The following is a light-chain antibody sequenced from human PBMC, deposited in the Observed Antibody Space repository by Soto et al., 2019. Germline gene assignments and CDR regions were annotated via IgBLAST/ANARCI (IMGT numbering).Light chain of an antibody. J-gene: IGKJ1*01. CDR2: KAS. V-gene: IGKV1-5*03. Sequence: DIRMTQSPSTLSASVGDRVTIRCRASQSISTWLAWYQQKPGKAPRLLIYKASTLESGVPSRFSGSGSGTEFTLTISSLQPDDFATYYCQQYTRYLTFGQGTKVEI. CDR1: QSISTW. CDR3: QQYTRYLT.